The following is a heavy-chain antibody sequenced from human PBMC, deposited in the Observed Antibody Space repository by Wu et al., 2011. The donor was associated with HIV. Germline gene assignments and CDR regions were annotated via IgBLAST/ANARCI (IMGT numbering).Heavy chain of an antibody. D-gene: IGHD1-26*01. V-gene: IGHV1-69*12. J-gene: IGHJ6*02. CDR3: ARDGWELPGEDFYYGFGR. Sequence: QVQLVQSGAEVKKPGSSVKVSCKASGDTFSGYALNWVRQAPGQGLEWMGGIIPVFGTVHYAQKFQGRVTISADSSTNTAYMEVGSLRLDDTAVYYCARDGWELPGEDFYYGFGRLGPRDHGHRLL. CDR2: IIPVFGTV. CDR1: GDTFSGYA.